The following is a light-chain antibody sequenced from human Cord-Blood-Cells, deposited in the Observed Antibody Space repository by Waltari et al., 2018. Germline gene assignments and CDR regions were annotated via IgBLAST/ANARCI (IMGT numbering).Light chain of an antibody. CDR2: RNN. Sequence: QSVLTHPPSASGTPGQRVTISCSGRSSNIGSNYVYWYQQLPGTAPKLLIHRNNQRPSGVPDRFSGSKSGTSASLAISGLRSEDEADYYCAAWDDSLSGLFGGGTKLTVL. J-gene: IGLJ3*02. V-gene: IGLV1-47*01. CDR1: SSNIGSNY. CDR3: AAWDDSLSGL.